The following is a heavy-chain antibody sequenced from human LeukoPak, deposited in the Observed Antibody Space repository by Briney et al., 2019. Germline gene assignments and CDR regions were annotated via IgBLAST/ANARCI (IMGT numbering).Heavy chain of an antibody. CDR2: INHSGST. Sequence: SETLSLTCAVYGGSFSGYYWSWIRQPPGKGLEWIGEINHSGSTNYNPSLKSRVTISVDTSKNQFSLRLSSVTAADTAVYYCAREGGGYNNRGFDYWAREPWSPSPQ. V-gene: IGHV4-34*01. D-gene: IGHD5-24*01. J-gene: IGHJ4*02. CDR1: GGSFSGYY. CDR3: AREGGGYNNRGFDY.